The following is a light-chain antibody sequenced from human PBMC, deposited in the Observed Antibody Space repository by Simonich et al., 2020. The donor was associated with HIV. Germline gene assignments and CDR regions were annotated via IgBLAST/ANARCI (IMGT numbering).Light chain of an antibody. V-gene: IGKV3-11*01. CDR1: QSVSSY. J-gene: IGKJ4*01. CDR3: QQRSNWPLT. CDR2: DAS. Sequence: EIVLTQSPATLSLSPGERATLSCRASQSVSSYLAWYQQKPGQAPRLLIYDASNRATGIPARCSGSRSGTDFTLTISSLEPEDFAVYYCQQRSNWPLTFGGGTKVEIK.